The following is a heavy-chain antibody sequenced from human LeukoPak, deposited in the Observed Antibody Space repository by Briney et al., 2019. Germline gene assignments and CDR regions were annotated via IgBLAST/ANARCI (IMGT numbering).Heavy chain of an antibody. D-gene: IGHD3-22*01. J-gene: IGHJ4*02. CDR1: GDSVSSYSAA. V-gene: IGHV6-1*01. CDR2: TYYRSKWYN. CDR3: ARTHYYDSSGYTPSNYFDY. Sequence: SQTLSLTCAISGDSVSSYSAAWNCLTQSPSRGLERLGRTYYRSKWYNYYALSVKSRISINPDTSKNQFSQQLNSVTPEDTAVYYCARTHYYDSSGYTPSNYFDYWGKGTLVTVSS.